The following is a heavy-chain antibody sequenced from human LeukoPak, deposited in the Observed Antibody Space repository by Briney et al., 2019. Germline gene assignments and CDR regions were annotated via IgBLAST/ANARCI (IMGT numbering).Heavy chain of an antibody. D-gene: IGHD3-22*01. CDR3: ARRLDYYDSSGYYVYNWFDP. Sequence: GESLKISCKSSGYSFTSYWIGWVRQMPGKGLEWMGIIYPGDSDTRYSPSFQGQVTISADKSISTAYLQWSSLKASGTAMYYCARRLDYYDSSGYYVYNWFDPWGQGTLVTVSS. J-gene: IGHJ5*02. V-gene: IGHV5-51*01. CDR2: IYPGDSDT. CDR1: GYSFTSYW.